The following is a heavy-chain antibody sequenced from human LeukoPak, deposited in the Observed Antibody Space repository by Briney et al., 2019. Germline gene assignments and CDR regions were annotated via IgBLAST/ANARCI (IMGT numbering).Heavy chain of an antibody. CDR3: ARDTGIVAVPAAIYY. CDR2: ISYDGSNK. Sequence: GGSLRLSCAASGFTFSSYAMHWVRQAPGKGLEWVAVISYDGSNKYYADSVKGRFTISRDNSKNTLYLQMNSLRAEDTAVYYCARDTGIVAVPAAIYYWGQGTLVTVSS. CDR1: GFTFSSYA. J-gene: IGHJ4*02. D-gene: IGHD2-2*01. V-gene: IGHV3-30*04.